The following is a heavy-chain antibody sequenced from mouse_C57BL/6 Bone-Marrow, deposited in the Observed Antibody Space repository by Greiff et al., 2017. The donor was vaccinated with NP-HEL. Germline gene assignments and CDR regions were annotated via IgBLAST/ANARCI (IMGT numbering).Heavy chain of an antibody. V-gene: IGHV2-9-1*01. J-gene: IGHJ4*01. CDR1: GFSLTSYA. Sequence: QVQLQQSGPGLVAPSQSLSITCTVSGFSLTSYAISWVRQPPGKGLEWLGVIWTGGGTNYNSALKSRLSISKDNSKSQVFLKMNSLQTDDTARYYCARHPPYYSNYGPYYYAMDYWGQGTSVTVSS. CDR2: IWTGGGT. CDR3: ARHPPYYSNYGPYYYAMDY. D-gene: IGHD2-5*01.